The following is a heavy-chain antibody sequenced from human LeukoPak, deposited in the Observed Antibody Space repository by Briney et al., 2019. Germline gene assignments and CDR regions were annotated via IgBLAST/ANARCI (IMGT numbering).Heavy chain of an antibody. CDR3: ARDRAPDYYDSSGYYPLDY. V-gene: IGHV1-18*01. J-gene: IGHJ4*02. Sequence: ASVKVSFKASGYTFTSYGISWVRQAPGQGLEWMGWISAYNGNTNYAQKLQGRVTMTTDTSTTTAYMELRSLRSDDTAVYYCARDRAPDYYDSSGYYPLDYWGQGTLVTVSS. D-gene: IGHD3-22*01. CDR1: GYTFTSYG. CDR2: ISAYNGNT.